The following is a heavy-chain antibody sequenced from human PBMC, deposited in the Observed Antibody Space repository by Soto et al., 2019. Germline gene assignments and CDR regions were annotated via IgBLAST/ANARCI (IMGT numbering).Heavy chain of an antibody. Sequence: GGSLRLSCEASGFNFSSYGIHWVRQAPGKGLGWVAIIWNDGSNEYYADSVKGRFTISRDNSKNTVYLQVSKLRAEDTAVYFCARDQTDSGGYSDSWGQGTLVTV. CDR3: ARDQTDSGGYSDS. CDR1: GFNFSSYG. J-gene: IGHJ4*02. CDR2: IWNDGSNE. V-gene: IGHV3-33*01. D-gene: IGHD3-22*01.